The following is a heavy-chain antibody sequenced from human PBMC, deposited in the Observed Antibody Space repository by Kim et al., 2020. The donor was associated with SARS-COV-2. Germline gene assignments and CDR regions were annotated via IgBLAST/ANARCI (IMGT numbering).Heavy chain of an antibody. Sequence: YYADSGKGRFTISRDNSKNTLYLQMNSLRAEDTAVYYCAKDSRPARGMDVWGQGTTVTVSS. V-gene: IGHV3-23*01. CDR3: AKDSRPARGMDV. J-gene: IGHJ6*02.